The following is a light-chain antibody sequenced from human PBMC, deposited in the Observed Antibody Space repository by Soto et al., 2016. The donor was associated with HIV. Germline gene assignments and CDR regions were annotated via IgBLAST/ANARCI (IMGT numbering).Light chain of an antibody. Sequence: DIQMTQSPSSLSASVGDRVTITCRASQGISNSLAWYQQKPGKAPKSLIYGASTLQSGSHQSSAAVDLGQISLSPSAACSLKILLTYFCQQYKTYPLTFGGRDQGCRS. V-gene: IGKV1-16*02. J-gene: IGKJ4*01. CDR1: QGISNS. CDR2: GAS. CDR3: QQYKTYPLT.